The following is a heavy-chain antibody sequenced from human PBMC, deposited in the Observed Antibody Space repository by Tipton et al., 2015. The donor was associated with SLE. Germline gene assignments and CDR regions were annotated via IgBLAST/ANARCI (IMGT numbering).Heavy chain of an antibody. Sequence: SLRLSCAASGFTFSSYSMNWVRQAPGKGLEWVSSISSSSSYIYYADSVKGRFTISRDNSKNTLFLQMNSLRAEDTAVYYCARDGGGDGYFDYWGQGTLVTVSS. CDR3: ARDGGGDGYFDY. V-gene: IGHV3-21*01. D-gene: IGHD2-21*02. CDR1: GFTFSSYS. J-gene: IGHJ4*02. CDR2: ISSSSSYI.